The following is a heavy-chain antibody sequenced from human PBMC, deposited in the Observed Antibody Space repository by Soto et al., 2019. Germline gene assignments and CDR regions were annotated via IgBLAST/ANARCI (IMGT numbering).Heavy chain of an antibody. CDR3: AKVSSIVVVSYYFDY. Sequence: GGSLRLSCAASGFTFSSYAMSWVRQAPGKGLEWVSAISGSGGSTYYADSVKGRFTISRDNSKNTLYLQMNSLRAEDTAVYYCAKVSSIVVVSYYFDYWGQGTLVTVSS. D-gene: IGHD2-15*01. CDR2: ISGSGGST. J-gene: IGHJ4*02. V-gene: IGHV3-23*01. CDR1: GFTFSSYA.